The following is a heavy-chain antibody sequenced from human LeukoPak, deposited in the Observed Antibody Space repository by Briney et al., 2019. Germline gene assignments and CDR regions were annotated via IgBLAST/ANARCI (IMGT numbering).Heavy chain of an antibody. CDR1: GLAFTDYY. D-gene: IGHD3-10*01. J-gene: IGHJ4*02. CDR3: ATAARRRRAQRFDY. CDR2: ISNNDRSI. Sequence: GGSLRLSCAASGLAFTDYYLSWIRRAAGKGLEWISYISNNDRSIYYADSVKSRFTISRVNAKNSLYLEMSSLRADDTAIYYCATAARRRRAQRFDYWGQGTQVTVSS. V-gene: IGHV3-11*04.